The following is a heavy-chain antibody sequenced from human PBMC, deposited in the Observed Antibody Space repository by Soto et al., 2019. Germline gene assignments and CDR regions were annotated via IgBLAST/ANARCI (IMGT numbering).Heavy chain of an antibody. Sequence: GESLKISCKGSGYSFTTYWIGWVRQMPGKGLEWMGIIYPGDSDTRYSPSFQGQVTISADKSISTAYLQWSSLKASDTAMYYCAIDGRYYYYGMDVWGQGTTVTVSS. J-gene: IGHJ6*02. CDR1: GYSFTTYW. CDR3: AIDGRYYYYGMDV. V-gene: IGHV5-51*01. CDR2: IYPGDSDT.